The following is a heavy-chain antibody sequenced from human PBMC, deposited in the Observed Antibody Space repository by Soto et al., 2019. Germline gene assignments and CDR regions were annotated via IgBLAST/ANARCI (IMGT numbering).Heavy chain of an antibody. CDR2: IYSGGST. J-gene: IGHJ4*02. D-gene: IGHD6-13*01. V-gene: IGHV3-66*01. Sequence: HPGGSLRLSCAASGFTVSSNYMSWVRQAPGKGLEWVSVIYSGGSTYYADSVKGRFTISRDNSKNTLYLQMNSLRAEDTAVYYCARGYTAAPRTSNFDYWGQGTLVTVSS. CDR3: ARGYTAAPRTSNFDY. CDR1: GFTVSSNY.